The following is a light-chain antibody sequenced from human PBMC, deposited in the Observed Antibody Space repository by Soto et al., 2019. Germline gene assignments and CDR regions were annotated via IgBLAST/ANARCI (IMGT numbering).Light chain of an antibody. Sequence: EIVMTQSPATLPVSPGESTTLSCRASQSIASNLAWYQQKPGQAPRLLIHSASARATGIPPRFSGSGSGTEFTLTISSLQYEDFAFYYCQQHNHWPSFGQGTNLEIK. J-gene: IGKJ2*01. CDR3: QQHNHWPS. CDR2: SAS. CDR1: QSIASN. V-gene: IGKV3-15*01.